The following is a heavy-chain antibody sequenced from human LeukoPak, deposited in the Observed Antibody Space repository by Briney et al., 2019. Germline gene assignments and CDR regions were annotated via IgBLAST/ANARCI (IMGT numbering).Heavy chain of an antibody. CDR3: AKHRRSTLVTAYFDS. D-gene: IGHD2-21*02. V-gene: IGHV3-23*01. J-gene: IGHJ4*02. CDR1: GFTFSTLA. Sequence: GGSLRLSCTASGFTFSTLAMSWVRQAPGKGLEWVSSISSRGDDTTYADSVKGRFTISRDNSKNTLYLQLNSLRVDDAAIYYCAKHRRSTLVTAYFDSWGQGTLVTVSS. CDR2: ISSRGDDT.